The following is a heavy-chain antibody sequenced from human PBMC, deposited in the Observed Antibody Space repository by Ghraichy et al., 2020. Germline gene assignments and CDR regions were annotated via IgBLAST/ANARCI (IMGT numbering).Heavy chain of an antibody. D-gene: IGHD3-22*01. CDR2: IYHSGTT. J-gene: IGHJ3*01. Sequence: LSLTCAVSGGSISSGSFSWSWIRQPPGKGLEWIGYIYHSGTTYYNPSLKSRVTISLDDSKNQFSLKLSSVTAADTAVYYCARAPYDDDGFYDDGFDVWGQGIMFTVSS. CDR1: GGSISSGSFS. V-gene: IGHV4-30-2*01. CDR3: ARAPYDDDGFYDDGFDV.